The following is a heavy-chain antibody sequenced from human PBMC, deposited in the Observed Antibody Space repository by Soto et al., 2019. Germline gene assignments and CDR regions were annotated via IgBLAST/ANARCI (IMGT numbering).Heavy chain of an antibody. CDR1: GFSLTTRALG. CDR2: IYWNDDK. V-gene: IGHV2-5*01. J-gene: IGHJ3*01. Sequence: QITLKESGPTLVTPTQTLTLTCTFSGFSLTTRALGVGWIRQPPGKALEWLALIYWNDDKRYSPSLKNRLTIPKDTAKNHVVLTMTNMAPVDTATYFCANRHNLRGFDGWGQGTLVTVSS. CDR3: ANRHNLRGFDG. D-gene: IGHD3-16*01.